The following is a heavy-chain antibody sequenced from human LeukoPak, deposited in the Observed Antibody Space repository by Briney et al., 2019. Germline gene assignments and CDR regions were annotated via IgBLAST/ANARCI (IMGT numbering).Heavy chain of an antibody. J-gene: IGHJ4*02. V-gene: IGHV4-59*01. CDR1: GGSISSYY. CDR3: ARGPGYYDSSGYYSGPSDY. D-gene: IGHD3-22*01. CDR2: IYYSGST. Sequence: SETLSLTCTVSGGSISSYYWSWIRQPPGKGLEWIGYIYYSGSTNYNPSLKSRVTISVDTSKNQFSLKLSSVTAADTAVYYCARGPGYYDSSGYYSGPSDYWGQGTLVTVSS.